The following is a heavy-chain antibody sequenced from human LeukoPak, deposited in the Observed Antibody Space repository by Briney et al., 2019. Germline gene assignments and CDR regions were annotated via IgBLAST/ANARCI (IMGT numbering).Heavy chain of an antibody. V-gene: IGHV4-61*02. CDR2: IYTSGST. J-gene: IGHJ4*02. Sequence: SQTLSLTCTVPGGSISSGSYYWSWIRQPAGKGLEWIGRIYTSGSTNYNPSLKRRVTISVDTSKNQFSLKLSSVTAADTSVYYCARASSSWYRDYFDYWGQGTLVTVSS. CDR3: ARASSSWYRDYFDY. D-gene: IGHD6-13*01. CDR1: GGSISSGSYY.